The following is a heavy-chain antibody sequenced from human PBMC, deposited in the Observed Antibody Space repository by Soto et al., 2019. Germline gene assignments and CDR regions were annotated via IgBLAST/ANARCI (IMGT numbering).Heavy chain of an antibody. J-gene: IGHJ4*02. D-gene: IGHD4-17*01. CDR2: IIPIFGTA. V-gene: IGHV1-69*13. Sequence: GASVKVSCKASGGTFSSYAISWVRQAPGQGLEWMGGIIPIFGTANYAQKFQGRVTITADESTSTAYMELSSLRSEDTAVYYCARGPYDYGEFDYWGQGTLVTVSS. CDR1: GGTFSSYA. CDR3: ARGPYDYGEFDY.